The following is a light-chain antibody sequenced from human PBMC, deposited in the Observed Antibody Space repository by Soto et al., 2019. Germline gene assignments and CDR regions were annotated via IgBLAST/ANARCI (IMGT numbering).Light chain of an antibody. CDR2: DVS. J-gene: IGLJ1*01. V-gene: IGLV2-14*01. Sequence: QSALTQPASVSGSPGQSISIACAGTSSDVGGYNYVSWYQQHPGKAPKLMIYDVSGRPSGVSNRFSGSKSGNTAYLTISGLQAEDGADYYCSSYTSSSTFYVFGTGTKVTVL. CDR3: SSYTSSSTFYV. CDR1: SSDVGGYNY.